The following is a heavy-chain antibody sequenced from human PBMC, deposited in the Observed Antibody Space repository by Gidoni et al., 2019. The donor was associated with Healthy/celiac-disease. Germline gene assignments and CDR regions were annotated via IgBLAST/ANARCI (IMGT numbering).Heavy chain of an antibody. D-gene: IGHD1-26*01. V-gene: IGHV1-69*06. Sequence: QVQLVQSGAEVKTPGSSVTVSCKASGGTFSSYAISWVRQAPGQGLEWMGGIIPIFGTANYAQKFQGRVTITADKSTSTAYMELSSLRSEDTAVYYCAGTGSSRGGAFDYWGQGTLVTVSS. CDR1: GGTFSSYA. CDR3: AGTGSSRGGAFDY. J-gene: IGHJ4*02. CDR2: IIPIFGTA.